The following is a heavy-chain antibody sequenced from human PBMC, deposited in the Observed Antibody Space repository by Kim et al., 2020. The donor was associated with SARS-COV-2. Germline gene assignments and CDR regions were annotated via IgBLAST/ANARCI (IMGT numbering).Heavy chain of an antibody. Sequence: SETLSLTCAVYGGSFSGYYWSWIRQPPGKGLEWIGEINHSGSTNYNPSLKSRVTISVDTSKNQFSLKLSSVTAADTAVYYCARGVRDYDFWSGYTSNGMDVWGQGTTVTVSS. J-gene: IGHJ6*02. CDR2: INHSGST. V-gene: IGHV4-34*01. CDR1: GGSFSGYY. CDR3: ARGVRDYDFWSGYTSNGMDV. D-gene: IGHD3-3*01.